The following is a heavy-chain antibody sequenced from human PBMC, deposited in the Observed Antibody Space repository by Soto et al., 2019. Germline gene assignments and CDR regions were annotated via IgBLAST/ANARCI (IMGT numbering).Heavy chain of an antibody. J-gene: IGHJ4*02. CDR2: IVVDSGNT. V-gene: IGHV1-58*01. Sequence: LRWPHQARGQRLEWIGRIVVDSGNTKYAQKFPERVTITWDMSTSTAYMELSSLRSEDTAVYYCAAANNTSAFDFWGQGTLGTGSS. D-gene: IGHD1-26*01. CDR3: AAANNTSAFDF.